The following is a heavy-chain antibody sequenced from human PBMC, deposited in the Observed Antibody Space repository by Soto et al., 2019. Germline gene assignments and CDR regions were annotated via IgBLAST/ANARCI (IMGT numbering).Heavy chain of an antibody. D-gene: IGHD3-3*01. V-gene: IGHV3-23*01. Sequence: GGSLRLSCAASGFTFSSDAMSWVRQAPGKGLEWVSAISGSGGSTYYADSVKGRFTISRDNSKNTLYLQMNSLRAEDTAVYYCARGTFGVVIIGAFNIWGQGTMVTVSS. J-gene: IGHJ3*02. CDR3: ARGTFGVVIIGAFNI. CDR2: ISGSGGST. CDR1: GFTFSSDA.